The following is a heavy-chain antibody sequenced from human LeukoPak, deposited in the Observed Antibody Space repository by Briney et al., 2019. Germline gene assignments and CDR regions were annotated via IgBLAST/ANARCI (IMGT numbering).Heavy chain of an antibody. CDR1: GFTFSHSA. CDR3: ARASRGWYGFGY. CDR2: ISSSGSTI. J-gene: IGHJ4*02. Sequence: GGSLRLSCAASGFTFSHSAMSWVRQAPGKGLEWVSYISSSGSTIYYADSVKGRFTISRDNAKNSLYLQMNSLRAEDTAVYYCARASRGWYGFGYWGQGTLVTVSS. V-gene: IGHV3-11*01. D-gene: IGHD6-19*01.